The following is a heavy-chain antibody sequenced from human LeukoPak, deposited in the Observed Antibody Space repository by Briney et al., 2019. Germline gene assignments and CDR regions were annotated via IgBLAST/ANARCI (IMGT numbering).Heavy chain of an antibody. J-gene: IGHJ3*02. D-gene: IGHD1-7*01. CDR3: ARDKFWNSRYDAFDI. CDR1: GFTFDDYG. V-gene: IGHV3-20*04. CDR2: INWNGGST. Sequence: GGSLRLSCAASGFTFDDYGMSWVRQAPGKGLEWVSGINWNGGSTGYADSVKGRFTISRDNAKNSLYLQMNSLRAEDTALYYCARDKFWNSRYDAFDIWGQGTMVTVSS.